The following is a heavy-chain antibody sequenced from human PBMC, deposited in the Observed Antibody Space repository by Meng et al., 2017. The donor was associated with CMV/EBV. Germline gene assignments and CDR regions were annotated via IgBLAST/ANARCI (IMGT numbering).Heavy chain of an antibody. J-gene: IGHJ5*02. Sequence: VPLGQSGAEVKKPGASVKVSCRASGYTFTGYYMHWVRQAPGQGLEWMGWINPNSGGTNYAQKFQGRVTMTRDTSISTAYMELSRLRSDDTAVYYCARGPLGEYSNYDAPWGQGTLVTVSS. CDR2: INPNSGGT. CDR3: ARGPLGEYSNYDAP. V-gene: IGHV1-2*02. D-gene: IGHD4-11*01. CDR1: GYTFTGYY.